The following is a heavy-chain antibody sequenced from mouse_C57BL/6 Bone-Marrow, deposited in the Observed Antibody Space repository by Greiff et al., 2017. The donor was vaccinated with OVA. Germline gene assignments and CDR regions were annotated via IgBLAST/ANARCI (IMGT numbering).Heavy chain of an antibody. CDR3: ARYKGRVAVDYFDY. D-gene: IGHD1-1*01. CDR1: GFTFTNYY. Sequence: EVKLMESGGGLLQPGDSLSLSCAASGFTFTNYYMSWVRQPPGKALEWLAFIRNKPNGSTTEYSASVKGRFTISRDNSQSILYLQMNALRAEDSATYYCARYKGRVAVDYFDYWGQGTALTVSS. CDR2: IRNKPNGSTT. J-gene: IGHJ2*01. V-gene: IGHV7-3*01.